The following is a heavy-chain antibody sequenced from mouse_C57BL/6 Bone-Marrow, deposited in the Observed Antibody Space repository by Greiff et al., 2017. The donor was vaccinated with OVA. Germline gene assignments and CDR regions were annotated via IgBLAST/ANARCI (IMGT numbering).Heavy chain of an antibody. CDR2: ISNGGGST. V-gene: IGHV5-12*01. D-gene: IGHD1-1*01. Sequence: EVQRVESGGGLVQPGGSLKLSCAASGFTFSDYYMYWVRQTPEKRLEWVAYISNGGGSTYYPDTVKGRFTISRDNAKNTLYLQMSRLKSEDTAMYYCARQGSSYDYAMDYWGQGTSVTVSS. J-gene: IGHJ4*01. CDR3: ARQGSSYDYAMDY. CDR1: GFTFSDYY.